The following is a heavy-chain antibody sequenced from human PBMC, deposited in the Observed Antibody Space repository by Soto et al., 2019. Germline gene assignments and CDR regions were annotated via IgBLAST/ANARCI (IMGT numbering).Heavy chain of an antibody. J-gene: IGHJ4*02. CDR1: GFTVSTKY. Sequence: GGSLRLSCAASGFTVSTKYMSWVRQAPGKGLEWVSVIYSGGSTFYADSVRGRFTISRDNSKNTVNLQMNSLRAEDTAVYYCARDPWAADYWGQGTLVTSPQ. V-gene: IGHV3-66*01. CDR3: ARDPWAADY. CDR2: IYSGGST. D-gene: IGHD3-16*01.